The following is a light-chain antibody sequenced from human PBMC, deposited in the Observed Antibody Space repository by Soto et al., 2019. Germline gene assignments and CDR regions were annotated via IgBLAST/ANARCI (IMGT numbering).Light chain of an antibody. J-gene: IGLJ2*01. CDR1: NIGSKN. V-gene: IGLV3-9*01. CDR2: RDS. CDR3: QVGDSSTV. Sequence: SYELTQPLSVSVALGQTARITCGGNNIGSKNVHWYQQKPGQAPVLVIYRDSNRPSGIPERFSGSNSGNTATLTISRAQAGDDADYYCQVGDSSTVFGGGTKLTVL.